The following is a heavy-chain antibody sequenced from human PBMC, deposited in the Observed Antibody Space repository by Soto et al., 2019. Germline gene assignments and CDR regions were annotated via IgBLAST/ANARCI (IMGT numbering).Heavy chain of an antibody. Sequence: GGSLRLSCAASGFTFSSYAMSWVRQAPGKGLEWVSAISGSGGSTYYADSVKGRFTISRDNSKNTLYLQMNSLRAEDTAVYYCETGYSSSWYFYYGMDVWGQGTTVTVSS. J-gene: IGHJ6*02. CDR2: ISGSGGST. CDR1: GFTFSSYA. CDR3: ETGYSSSWYFYYGMDV. D-gene: IGHD6-13*01. V-gene: IGHV3-23*01.